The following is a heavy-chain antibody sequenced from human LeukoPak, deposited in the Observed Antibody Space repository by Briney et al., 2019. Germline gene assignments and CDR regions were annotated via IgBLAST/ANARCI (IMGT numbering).Heavy chain of an antibody. Sequence: GGSLRLSCAASGFTFSNYTMNWVRQAPGKGLEWVSAISGSGGDTYYADSVKGRFTISRDNSKNTLYLQMNSLRAEDTAVYYCRYFLPHFDYWGQGTLVTVSS. CDR3: RYFLPHFDY. D-gene: IGHD2/OR15-2a*01. V-gene: IGHV3-23*01. J-gene: IGHJ4*02. CDR1: GFTFSNYT. CDR2: ISGSGGDT.